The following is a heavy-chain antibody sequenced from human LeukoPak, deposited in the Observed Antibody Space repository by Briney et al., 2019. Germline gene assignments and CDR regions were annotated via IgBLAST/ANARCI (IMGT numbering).Heavy chain of an antibody. D-gene: IGHD6-19*01. Sequence: GGSLRLSCAASGFTVSSNYISWVRQAPGKGLDWVAVISYDGNIKIHADSVKGRFTISRDDSTNTLFLQMNSLTAEDTAVYYRARDIVAGSPDYFDYWGQGTLVTVSS. CDR3: ARDIVAGSPDYFDY. CDR2: ISYDGNIK. CDR1: GFTVSSNY. V-gene: IGHV3-30*01. J-gene: IGHJ4*02.